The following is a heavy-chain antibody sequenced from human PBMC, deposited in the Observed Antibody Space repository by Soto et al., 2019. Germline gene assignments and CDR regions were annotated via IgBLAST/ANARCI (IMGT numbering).Heavy chain of an antibody. CDR2: IYYSGST. V-gene: IGHV4-59*01. Sequence: SETLSLTCTVSGGSISSYYWSWIRQPPGKGLEWIGYIYYSGSTNYNPSLKSRVTISVDTSKKQFSLKLRSVTAADTAVYYCAGTGYCSGGSCYSLDYWGQGTMVTVYS. CDR1: GGSISSYY. CDR3: AGTGYCSGGSCYSLDY. J-gene: IGHJ4*02. D-gene: IGHD2-15*01.